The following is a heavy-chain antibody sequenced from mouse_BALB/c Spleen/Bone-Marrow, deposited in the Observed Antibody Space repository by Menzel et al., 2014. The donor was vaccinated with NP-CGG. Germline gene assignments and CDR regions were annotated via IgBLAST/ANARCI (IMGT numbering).Heavy chain of an antibody. CDR2: INPSNGRA. CDR1: GYTFTSCW. CDR3: SREGAY. J-gene: IGHJ3*01. V-gene: IGHV1S81*02. Sequence: QVQLQQSGAELVRPGASVKLSCKASGYTFTSCWMHWVKQRPGQGLEWIGEINPSNGRANYNEKFKTKATLAVDKSSSTAYMQLSSLTSEDSAVYYCSREGAYWGQGTLVTVSA.